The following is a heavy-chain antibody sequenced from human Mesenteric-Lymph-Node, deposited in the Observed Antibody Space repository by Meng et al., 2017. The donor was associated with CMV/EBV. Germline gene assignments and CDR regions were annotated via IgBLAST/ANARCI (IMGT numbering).Heavy chain of an antibody. CDR1: GFRFSTYW. V-gene: IGHV3-7*01. Sequence: GGSLRLSCAASGFRFSTYWMSWVRQAPGKGLEWAANIKLDGSDKHYVDSVKGRFTISRDNAKNSLYLQMNSLRAEDTALYYCVRGGGAFDMWGQGTTVTVSS. CDR3: VRGGGAFDM. CDR2: IKLDGSDK. D-gene: IGHD3-10*01. J-gene: IGHJ3*02.